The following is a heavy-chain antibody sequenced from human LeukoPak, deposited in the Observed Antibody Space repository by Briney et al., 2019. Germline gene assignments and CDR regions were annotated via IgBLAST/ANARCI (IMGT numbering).Heavy chain of an antibody. CDR2: INPSGGST. J-gene: IGHJ4*02. Sequence: ASVKLSSTPSVYTFTTYYIHWVGRSPRHRGEGMGIINPSGGSTRYAQKFQGRVTMTRDMSTRTVYMELSSLRSEDTAVYYCAGSSSWDGGYWGQGTLVTVSS. D-gene: IGHD6-13*01. CDR1: VYTFTTYY. V-gene: IGHV1-46*01. CDR3: AGSSSWDGGY.